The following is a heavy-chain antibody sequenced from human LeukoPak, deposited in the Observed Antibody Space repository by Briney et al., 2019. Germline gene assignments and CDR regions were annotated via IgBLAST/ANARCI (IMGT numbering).Heavy chain of an antibody. V-gene: IGHV3-43*01. CDR2: ISWDGGST. CDR3: AKGHIVGAITEFDY. CDR1: GFTFDDYT. J-gene: IGHJ4*02. D-gene: IGHD1-26*01. Sequence: GGSLRPSCAASGFTFDDYTMHWVRQTPGKGLEWVSLISWDGGSTYYADSVKGRFTISRDNSKNSLYLQMNSLRTEDTALYYCAKGHIVGAITEFDYWGQGTLVTVSS.